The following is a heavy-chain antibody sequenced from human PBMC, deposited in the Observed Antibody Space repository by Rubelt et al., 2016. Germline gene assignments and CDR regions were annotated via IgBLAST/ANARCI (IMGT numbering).Heavy chain of an antibody. CDR1: GGTFSSYA. CDR2: IIPILGTA. D-gene: IGHD4-17*01. CDR3: AIRQPAYGDLDFDY. Sequence: QVQLVQAGAEVKKTGSSVKVSCKASGGTFSSYAISWVRQAPGQGLEWMGGIIPILGTANYAQKFQGRVTITADESTRTVYMELSSLRSEDTAVYSCAIRQPAYGDLDFDYWGQGTLVTVSS. V-gene: IGHV1-69*01. J-gene: IGHJ4*02.